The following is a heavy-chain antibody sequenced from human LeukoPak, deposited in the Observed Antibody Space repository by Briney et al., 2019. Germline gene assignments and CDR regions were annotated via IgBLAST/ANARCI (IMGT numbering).Heavy chain of an antibody. J-gene: IGHJ4*02. CDR3: ARGQGYGDSTLDY. CDR2: IWYDGSNK. Sequence: PGRSLRLSCAASGFPFSSYGMHWVRHAPGKGLEWVVDIWYDGSNKYYADSVKGRFTIYRDNYKNTLYLQMHSLRAEDTAVYYCARGQGYGDSTLDYGGQGTRDSVSS. V-gene: IGHV3-33*01. D-gene: IGHD4-17*01. CDR1: GFPFSSYG.